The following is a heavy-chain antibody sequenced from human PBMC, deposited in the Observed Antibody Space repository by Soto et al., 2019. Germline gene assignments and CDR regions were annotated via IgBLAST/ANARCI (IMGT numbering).Heavy chain of an antibody. CDR1: GYTFTSYG. D-gene: IGHD4-17*01. CDR2: ISAYNGNT. J-gene: IGHJ5*02. CDR3: AREPPFYGDSDPNWFDP. Sequence: QVQLVQSGAEVKKPGASVKVSCKASGYTFTSYGISWVRQAPGQGLEWMGWISAYNGNTNYAQKLQGRVTMTTDTSTSTAYMELRSLRSDDTAVYYCAREPPFYGDSDPNWFDPGGQGTLVTVSS. V-gene: IGHV1-18*01.